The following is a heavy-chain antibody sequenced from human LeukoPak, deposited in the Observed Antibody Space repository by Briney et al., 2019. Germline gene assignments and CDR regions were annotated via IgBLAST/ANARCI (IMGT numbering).Heavy chain of an antibody. CDR3: ATMYYYDSSGYYPYYFDY. Sequence: GESLKISCKGSGYSFTSYWIGWVRQMPGKGLEWMGIIYPGDSDTRYSPSFQGQVTISADKSISTAHLQWSSLKASDTAMYYCATMYYYDSSGYYPYYFDYWGQGTLVTVSS. J-gene: IGHJ4*02. V-gene: IGHV5-51*01. D-gene: IGHD3-22*01. CDR1: GYSFTSYW. CDR2: IYPGDSDT.